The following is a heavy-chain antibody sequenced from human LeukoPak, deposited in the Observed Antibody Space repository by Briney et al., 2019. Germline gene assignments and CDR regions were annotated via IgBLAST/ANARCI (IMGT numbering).Heavy chain of an antibody. V-gene: IGHV1-2*02. CDR2: ITPTSGRT. Sequence: GSVKVSCKASGYTFTDYYLHWVRQAPGQGLECVGWITPTSGRTNYAQKFHDRVTLARDTSNNTSYMELTRLTSDDTAVYFCAREFRTTTWSYDAFDLWGQGTMVTVSS. D-gene: IGHD1/OR15-1a*01. J-gene: IGHJ3*01. CDR1: GYTFTDYY. CDR3: AREFRTTTWSYDAFDL.